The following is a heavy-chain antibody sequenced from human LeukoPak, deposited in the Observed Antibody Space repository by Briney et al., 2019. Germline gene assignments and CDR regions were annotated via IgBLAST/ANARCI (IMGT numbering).Heavy chain of an antibody. CDR2: IYYSGST. D-gene: IGHD3-10*01. CDR3: AGLNYYGSGSYYTRLFDY. V-gene: IGHV4-39*01. CDR1: GGSISSSSYY. Sequence: PSETLSLTCTVSGGSISSSSYYWGWIRQPPGKGLEWIGSIYYSGSTYYNPSLKSRVTISVDTSKNQFSLKLSSVTAADTAVYYCAGLNYYGSGSYYTRLFDYWGQGTLVTVSS. J-gene: IGHJ4*02.